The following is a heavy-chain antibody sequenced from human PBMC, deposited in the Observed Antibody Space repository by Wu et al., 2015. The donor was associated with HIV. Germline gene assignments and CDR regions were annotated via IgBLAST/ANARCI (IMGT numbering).Heavy chain of an antibody. J-gene: IGHJ6*01. Sequence: QMQLVQSGAEVKKPGASVKVSCKVSGYTFTSYDINWVRQATGQGLEWMGWMNPNSGNTGYAQKFQGRVTTSRNTSISTAYMELSSLRSEDTAVYYCARTIDGTYYFDSSGYYPMAHKHYYALEVWARDHGHRLL. CDR2: MNPNSGNT. V-gene: IGHV1-8*01. CDR1: GYTFTSYD. CDR3: ARTIDGTYYFDSSGYYPMAHKHYYALEV. D-gene: IGHD3-22*01.